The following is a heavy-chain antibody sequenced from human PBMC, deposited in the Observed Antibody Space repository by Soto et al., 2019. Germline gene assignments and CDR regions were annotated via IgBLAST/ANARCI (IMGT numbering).Heavy chain of an antibody. CDR3: ARGAIAYDFWSGYSRKNYYYYYMDV. Sequence: GGSLRLSCAASGFTFSGYGMHWVRQAPGKGLEWVAVISYDGSNKYYADSVKGRFTISRDNSKNTLYLQMNSLRSEDTAVYYCARGAIAYDFWSGYSRKNYYYYYMDVWGKGTTVTVSS. V-gene: IGHV3-30*03. J-gene: IGHJ6*03. CDR1: GFTFSGYG. D-gene: IGHD3-3*01. CDR2: ISYDGSNK.